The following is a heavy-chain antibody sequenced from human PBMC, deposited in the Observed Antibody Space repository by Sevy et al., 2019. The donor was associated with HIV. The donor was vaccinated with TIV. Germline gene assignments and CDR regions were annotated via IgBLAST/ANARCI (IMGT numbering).Heavy chain of an antibody. V-gene: IGHV3-48*02. CDR1: GFTFNTYS. D-gene: IGHD2-21*01. CDR3: GGCPGHYSIDY. J-gene: IGHJ4*02. CDR2: IGTAAGVT. Sequence: GGCLRLSCAASGFTFNTYSLIWVRQTPGKGLEWLSFIGTAAGVTYYADSVKGRFTISRDNAKNSLYLQMNSLRDEDTAVYYCGGCPGHYSIDYWGQGTLVTVSS.